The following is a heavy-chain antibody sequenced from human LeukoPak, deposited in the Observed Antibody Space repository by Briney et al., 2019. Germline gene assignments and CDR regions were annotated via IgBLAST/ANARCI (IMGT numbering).Heavy chain of an antibody. CDR3: ARCSGGSCYS. CDR2: IYHSGST. V-gene: IGHV4-30-2*01. Sequence: RPSQTLSLTCAVSGGSISSGGYSWSWLRQPPGKGLEWIAYIYHSGSTYYNPSLKSRVTISVDRSKNQFSLKLSSVTAADTAVYYCARCSGGSCYSWGQGTLVTVSS. D-gene: IGHD2-15*01. CDR1: GGSISSGGYS. J-gene: IGHJ4*02.